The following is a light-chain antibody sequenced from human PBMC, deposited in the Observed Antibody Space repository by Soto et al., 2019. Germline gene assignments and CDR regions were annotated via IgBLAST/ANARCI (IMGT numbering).Light chain of an antibody. J-gene: IGKJ2*01. Sequence: EIVLTQSPGTLSLSPGERATLSCRASQSVSRSYLAWYQQKPGQAPRILIYVASSRATGIPDRFSGSGSGTDFTLTISRLEPEDFAVYYCQQYGSSPDTFGQGTKLEIK. CDR2: VAS. CDR3: QQYGSSPDT. V-gene: IGKV3-20*01. CDR1: QSVSRSY.